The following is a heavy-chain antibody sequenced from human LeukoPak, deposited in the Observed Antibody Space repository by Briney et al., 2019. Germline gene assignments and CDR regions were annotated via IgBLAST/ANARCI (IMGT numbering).Heavy chain of an antibody. CDR3: ARDSRGTTFDY. V-gene: IGHV3-48*01. D-gene: IGHD3-16*01. J-gene: IGHJ4*02. CDR2: ISSSSSTI. CDR1: GFTFSSYS. Sequence: GSLRLSCAASGFTFSSYSMNWVRQAPGRGLEWVSYISSSSSTIYYADSVKGRFTISRDNAKNSLYLQMNSLRPEDTAVYYCARDSRGTTFDYWGQGTLVTVSS.